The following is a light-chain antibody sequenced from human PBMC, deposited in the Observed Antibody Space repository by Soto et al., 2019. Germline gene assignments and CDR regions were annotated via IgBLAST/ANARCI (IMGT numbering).Light chain of an antibody. V-gene: IGLV2-14*01. Sequence: QSALTQPASVSGSPGQSITISCTGTSSGVGGYNYVSWYQQHPGKAPKLMIYEVSNRPSGVSNRFSGSKSGNTASLTISGLQAEDEADYYCSSYTSSSNYVLGNGTKLT. CDR3: SSYTSSSNYV. CDR1: SSGVGGYNY. J-gene: IGLJ1*01. CDR2: EVS.